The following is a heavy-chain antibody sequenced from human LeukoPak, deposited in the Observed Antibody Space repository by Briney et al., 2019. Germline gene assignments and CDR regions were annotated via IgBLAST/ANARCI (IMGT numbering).Heavy chain of an antibody. D-gene: IGHD6-19*01. CDR3: ARDIRQYGLGTWFDP. CDR2: IYYSGST. V-gene: IGHV4-61*01. J-gene: IGHJ5*02. Sequence: PSETLSLTCTVSGGSVSSGSYYWSWIRQPPGKGLEWIGYIYYSGSTNYNPSLKSRVTISVDTSKNQFSLKLSFVTAADTAVYYCARDIRQYGLGTWFDPWGQGTLVTVSS. CDR1: GGSVSSGSYY.